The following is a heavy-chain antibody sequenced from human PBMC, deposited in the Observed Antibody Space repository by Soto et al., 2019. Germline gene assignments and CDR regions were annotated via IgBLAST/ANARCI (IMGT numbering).Heavy chain of an antibody. J-gene: IGHJ6*02. CDR2: ISAYKAHT. CDR3: AREDLVVVPSALRYYGMDV. D-gene: IGHD2-2*01. CDR1: GYTFTSYG. V-gene: IGHV1-18*01. Sequence: ASVKVSCKASGYTFTSYGITWVRQAPGQGLEWMGWISAYKAHTNYAQKLQGRVTMTTDTSTSTAYMELRSLRSEDTAVYYCAREDLVVVPSALRYYGMDVWGQGTTVTVSS.